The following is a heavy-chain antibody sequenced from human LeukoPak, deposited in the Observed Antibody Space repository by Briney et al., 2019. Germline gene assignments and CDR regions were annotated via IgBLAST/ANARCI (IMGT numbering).Heavy chain of an antibody. D-gene: IGHD3-10*01. J-gene: IGHJ5*02. CDR2: IIPIFGTA. V-gene: IGHV1-69*05. Sequence: SVKVSCKASGGTIISYAISWVRQAPGQGLEWMGGIIPIFGTANYAQKFQGRVTITTDESTSTAYMELSSLRSEDTAVYYCARAEPGYNWFDPWGQGTLVTVSS. CDR1: GGTIISYA. CDR3: ARAEPGYNWFDP.